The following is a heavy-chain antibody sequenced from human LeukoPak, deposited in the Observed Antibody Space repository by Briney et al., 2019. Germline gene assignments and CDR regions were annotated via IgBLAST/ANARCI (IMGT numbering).Heavy chain of an antibody. CDR1: GFTFSSYA. CDR3: AKVVYYYDSSGYYDY. V-gene: IGHV3-23*01. J-gene: IGHJ4*02. Sequence: GGPLRLSCAASGFTFSSYAMSWVRQAPGKGLEWVSAISGSGGSTYYADSVKGRFTISRDNPKNTLYLQMNSLRAEDTAVYYCAKVVYYYDSSGYYDYWGQGTLVTVSS. CDR2: ISGSGGST. D-gene: IGHD3-22*01.